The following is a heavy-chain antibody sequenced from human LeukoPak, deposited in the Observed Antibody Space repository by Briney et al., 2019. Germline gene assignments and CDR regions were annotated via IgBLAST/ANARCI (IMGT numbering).Heavy chain of an antibody. CDR2: IYYGGST. J-gene: IGHJ4*02. Sequence: PSETLSLTCTVSGGSISSYYWSWIRQPPGRGLEWIGYIYYGGSTNYNPSLKSRVTISVDTSKNQFSLKLSSVTAADTAVYYCARIVPGIAAASHTHDYWGQGTLVTVSS. CDR3: ARIVPGIAAASHTHDY. D-gene: IGHD6-13*01. CDR1: GGSISSYY. V-gene: IGHV4-59*01.